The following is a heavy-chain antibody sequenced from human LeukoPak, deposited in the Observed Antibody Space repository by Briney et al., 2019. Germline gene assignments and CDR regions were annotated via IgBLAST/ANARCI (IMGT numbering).Heavy chain of an antibody. D-gene: IGHD3-10*01. Sequence: GGSLRLSCAASGFTFSSYGMHWVRQAPGKGLEWVAVIWYDGSNKYYADSVKGRLTISRDNSKNTLYLQMNSLRAEDTAVYYCARNPGYGSGGYYFDYWGQGTLVTVSS. CDR2: IWYDGSNK. V-gene: IGHV3-33*01. J-gene: IGHJ4*02. CDR3: ARNPGYGSGGYYFDY. CDR1: GFTFSSYG.